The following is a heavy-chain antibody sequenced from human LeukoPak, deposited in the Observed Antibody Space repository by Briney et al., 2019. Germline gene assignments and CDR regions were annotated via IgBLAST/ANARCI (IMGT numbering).Heavy chain of an antibody. CDR3: ATGSVDYSNYYYGMDV. J-gene: IGHJ6*02. Sequence: ASVKISCKASGGTFSSYAISWVRQAPGKGLEWMGGFDPEDGETICAQKFQGRVTMTEDTSTDTAYMELSSLRSEDTAVYYCATGSVDYSNYYYGMDVWGQGTTVTVSS. V-gene: IGHV1-24*01. CDR2: FDPEDGET. CDR1: GGTFSSYA. D-gene: IGHD4-11*01.